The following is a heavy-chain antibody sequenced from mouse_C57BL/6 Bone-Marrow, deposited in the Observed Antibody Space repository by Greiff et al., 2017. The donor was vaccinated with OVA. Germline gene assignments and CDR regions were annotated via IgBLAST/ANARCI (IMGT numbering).Heavy chain of an antibody. J-gene: IGHJ1*03. CDR1: GYTFTDYY. V-gene: IGHV1-26*01. CDR2: INPNNGGT. D-gene: IGHD1-1*01. CDR3: ARPLDYYGSSYWYFDG. Sequence: EVQLQQSGPELVKPGASVKISCKASGYTFTDYYMNWVKQSHGKSLEWIGDINPNNGGTSYNQKFKGKATLTVDKSSSTAYMELLSLTSEDSAVYYCARPLDYYGSSYWYFDGGGTGTTVTVSS.